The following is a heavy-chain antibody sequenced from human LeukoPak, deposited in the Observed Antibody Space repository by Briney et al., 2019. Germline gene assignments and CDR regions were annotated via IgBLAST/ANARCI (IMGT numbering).Heavy chain of an antibody. CDR1: GFTFDNYA. CDR2: IRGGGGVT. Sequence: GGSLRLSCAASGFTFDNYAMNWVRQAPGKGLEWLAYIRGGGGVTRYSDSVKDRFTISRDNSKNKVYLQMNSLRAEDTAIYYCAKCSASYYNDAFDIWGRGTMVTVSS. CDR3: AKCSASYYNDAFDI. V-gene: IGHV3-23*01. D-gene: IGHD3-10*01. J-gene: IGHJ3*02.